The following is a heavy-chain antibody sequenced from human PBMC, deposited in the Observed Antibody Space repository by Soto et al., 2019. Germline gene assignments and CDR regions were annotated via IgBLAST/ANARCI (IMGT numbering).Heavy chain of an antibody. CDR2: IYSGGST. CDR1: GFTVSSNY. Sequence: EVQLVESGGGLVQPGGSLRLSCAASGFTVSSNYMSWVRQAPGKGLEWVSVIYSGGSTYYADSVKGRFTISRHNSKNTLYLQMNSLRAEDTAVYYCARGGCSGGSCYSPLDVWGQGTTVTASS. J-gene: IGHJ6*02. CDR3: ARGGCSGGSCYSPLDV. D-gene: IGHD2-15*01. V-gene: IGHV3-53*04.